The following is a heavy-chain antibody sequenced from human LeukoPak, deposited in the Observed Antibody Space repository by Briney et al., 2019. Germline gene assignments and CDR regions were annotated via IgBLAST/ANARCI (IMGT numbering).Heavy chain of an antibody. Sequence: PETLSLTCTVSGDSISSHYWSWIRQPPGKGLEWIGCIYCSGSSSYNPSLKSRVTISVDTSNTQFSLKLTSVTAADTAVYFCARERLIAGATIFDYWGQGTLVTVSS. D-gene: IGHD1-26*01. CDR3: ARERLIAGATIFDY. J-gene: IGHJ4*02. V-gene: IGHV4-59*11. CDR2: IYCSGSS. CDR1: GDSISSHY.